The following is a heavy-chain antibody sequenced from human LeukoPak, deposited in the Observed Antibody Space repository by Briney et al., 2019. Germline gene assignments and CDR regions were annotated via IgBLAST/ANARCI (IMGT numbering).Heavy chain of an antibody. J-gene: IGHJ3*02. V-gene: IGHV3-33*01. CDR1: GFTFSRYG. Sequence: GGSLTLSCAASGFTFSRYGMHWVRPAPGKGLEWVADIWYDGSNKYNADSMRGRFTISRANYKYTLYLQMNGLGAEDTAVYYCARSMIVVPWDAFDMWGQGTMVTVSS. CDR3: ARSMIVVPWDAFDM. D-gene: IGHD3-22*01. CDR2: IWYDGSNK.